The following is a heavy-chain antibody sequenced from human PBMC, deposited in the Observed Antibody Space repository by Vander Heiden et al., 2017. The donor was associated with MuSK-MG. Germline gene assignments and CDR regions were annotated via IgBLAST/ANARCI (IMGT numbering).Heavy chain of an antibody. D-gene: IGHD3-10*01. J-gene: IGHJ5*02. V-gene: IGHV1-69*04. CDR3: ASAPFVWGTGGWCDP. CDR1: GGTFSSYA. CDR2: IIPILGIA. Sequence: QVQLVQSGAEVKKPGSSVKVSCKASGGTFSSYAISWVRRAPGQGLEWRGGIIPILGIANYAQKFQGRVTITADESTSTAYMELSSLRSEDTAVYYCASAPFVWGTGGWCDPWGQGTLVTVSS.